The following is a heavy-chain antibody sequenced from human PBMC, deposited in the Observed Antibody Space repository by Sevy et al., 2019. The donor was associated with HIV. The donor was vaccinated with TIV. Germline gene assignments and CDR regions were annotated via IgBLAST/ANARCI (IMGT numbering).Heavy chain of an antibody. CDR3: AKDRTPYSSSSIAWFDP. D-gene: IGHD6-6*01. CDR1: GFTFSSYG. J-gene: IGHJ5*02. CDR2: ISYDGSNK. Sequence: RGSLRLSCAASGFTFSSYGMHWVRQAPGKGLEWVAVISYDGSNKYYADSVKGRFTISRDNSKNTLYLQMNSLRAEDTAVYYCAKDRTPYSSSSIAWFDPWGQGTLVTVSS. V-gene: IGHV3-30*18.